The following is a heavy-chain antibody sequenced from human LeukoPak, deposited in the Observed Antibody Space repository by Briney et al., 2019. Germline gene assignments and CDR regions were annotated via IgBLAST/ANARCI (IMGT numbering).Heavy chain of an antibody. Sequence: SETLSLTCTVSGGSISNYYWSWIRQSPEKGLEWIGYIHDSGSTNYNPSLKSRVTISVDTSKNQFSLKLSTVTAADTAVYYCARLDAAAGRYLQFFYWGQGTLVTVSS. V-gene: IGHV4-59*08. J-gene: IGHJ4*02. CDR2: IHDSGST. D-gene: IGHD5-24*01. CDR3: ARLDAAAGRYLQFFY. CDR1: GGSISNYY.